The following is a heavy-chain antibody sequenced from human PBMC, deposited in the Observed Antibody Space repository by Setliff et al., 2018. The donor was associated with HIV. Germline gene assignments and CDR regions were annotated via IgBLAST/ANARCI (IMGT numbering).Heavy chain of an antibody. D-gene: IGHD2-8*01. CDR2: INPSGGST. CDR3: ARGFMSIRVLTPFDY. V-gene: IGHV1-46*01. CDR1: GYTFSSYY. J-gene: IGHJ4*02. Sequence: ASVKVSCKASGYTFSSYYMHWVRQAPGQGLEWMGIINPSGGSTSYAQKFQGRVTMTRDTSTSTVYMELSSLRSEDTAVYNCARGFMSIRVLTPFDYWGQGTLVTVSS.